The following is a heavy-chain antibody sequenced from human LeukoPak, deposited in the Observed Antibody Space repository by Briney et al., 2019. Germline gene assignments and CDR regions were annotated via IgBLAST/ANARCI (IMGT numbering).Heavy chain of an antibody. CDR3: TTDRRVLGYCTNGVCYFQDY. Sequence: GGSLRLSCAASGFTFSNAWMSWVRQAPGKGLEWVGRIKSKTDGGTTDYAAPVKGRFTISRDDSKNTLYLQMNSLKTEDTAVYYCTTDRRVLGYCTNGVCYFQDYWGQGTLVTVSS. CDR1: GFTFSNAW. V-gene: IGHV3-15*01. J-gene: IGHJ4*02. CDR2: IKSKTDGGTT. D-gene: IGHD2-8*01.